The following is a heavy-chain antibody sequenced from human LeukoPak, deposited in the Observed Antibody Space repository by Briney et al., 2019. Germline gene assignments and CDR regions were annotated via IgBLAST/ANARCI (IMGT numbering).Heavy chain of an antibody. CDR2: IYYSGST. CDR3: AREGSRRLYMDV. V-gene: IGHV4-39*07. CDR1: GGSISSSSYY. D-gene: IGHD2-15*01. Sequence: NPSETLSLTCTVSGGSISSSSYYWGWIRQPPGKGLEWIGSIYYSGSTYYNPSLKSRVTISIDISKNQFSLRVTSLTAADSAVYFCAREGSRRLYMDVWGRGTT. J-gene: IGHJ6*03.